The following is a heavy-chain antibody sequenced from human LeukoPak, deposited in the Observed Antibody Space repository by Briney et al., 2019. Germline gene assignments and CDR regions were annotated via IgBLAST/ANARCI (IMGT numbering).Heavy chain of an antibody. D-gene: IGHD5-18*01. CDR3: ARDRSVRGYSYGYVY. CDR2: ISAYNGNT. V-gene: IGHV1-18*01. J-gene: IGHJ4*02. CDR1: GYTFTSYG. Sequence: ASVKVSCKASGYTFTSYGISWVRQAPGQGLEWMGWISAYNGNTNYAQKLQGRVTMTTDTSTSTAYMELRSLRSDDTAVYYCARDRSVRGYSYGYVYWGQGTLVTVSS.